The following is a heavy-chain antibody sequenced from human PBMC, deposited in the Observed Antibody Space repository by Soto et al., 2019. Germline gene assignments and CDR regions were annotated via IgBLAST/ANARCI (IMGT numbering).Heavy chain of an antibody. D-gene: IGHD3-3*01. J-gene: IGHJ6*02. Sequence: GGSLRLSCAASGFTFSSYVMHWVRQAPGKGLEWVAVIWYDGSNKYYADSVKGRFTISRDNSKNTLYLQMNSLRAEDTAVYYCARGTYYDFWSGQYYYGMDVWGQGTTVTVSS. V-gene: IGHV3-33*01. CDR3: ARGTYYDFWSGQYYYGMDV. CDR2: IWYDGSNK. CDR1: GFTFSSYV.